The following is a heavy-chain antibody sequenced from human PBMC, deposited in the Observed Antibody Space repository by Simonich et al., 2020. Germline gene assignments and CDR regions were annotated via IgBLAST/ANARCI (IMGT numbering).Heavy chain of an antibody. Sequence: EVQLLESGGGLVQPGGSLRLSCAASGFTFSSYAMIWVRQGPGKGVEGVSAISGSGGSTYYADPVKGRFTISRDNSKNTLYLQMNSLRAEDTAVYYCATYYFDYWGQGTLVTVSS. J-gene: IGHJ4*02. V-gene: IGHV3-23*01. CDR1: GFTFSSYA. CDR2: ISGSGGST. CDR3: ATYYFDY.